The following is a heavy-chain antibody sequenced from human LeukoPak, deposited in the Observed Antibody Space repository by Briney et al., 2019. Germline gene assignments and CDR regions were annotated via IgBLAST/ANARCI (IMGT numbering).Heavy chain of an antibody. CDR3: ARGVYSSGWFYTYNWFDP. J-gene: IGHJ5*02. Sequence: SETLSLTCAVYGGSFSGYYWSWIRQPPGKGLEWIGEINHSGSTNYNPSLKSRVTISVDTSKNQFSLKLGSVTAADTAVYYCARGVYSSGWFYTYNWFDPWGQGTLVTVSS. CDR2: INHSGST. D-gene: IGHD6-19*01. V-gene: IGHV4-34*01. CDR1: GGSFSGYY.